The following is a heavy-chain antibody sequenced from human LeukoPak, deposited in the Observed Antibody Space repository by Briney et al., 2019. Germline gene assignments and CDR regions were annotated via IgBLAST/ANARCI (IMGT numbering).Heavy chain of an antibody. CDR2: INPRSGGT. D-gene: IGHD3-10*01. CDR3: ARSYGSGSCDP. V-gene: IGHV1-2*02. Sequence: ASVKVSCKVCGYTLTAYYLHWVRQAPGQGLEWVGWINPRSGGTKFAQNFQGRVTMTRDSSITTVYMEMSGLTSDDTAVYYCARSYGSGSCDPWGQGTLVTVSS. CDR1: GYTLTAYY. J-gene: IGHJ5*02.